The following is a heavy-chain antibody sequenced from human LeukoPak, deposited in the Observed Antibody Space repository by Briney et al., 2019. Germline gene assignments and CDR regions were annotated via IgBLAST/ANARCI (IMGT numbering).Heavy chain of an antibody. V-gene: IGHV3-23*01. CDR1: GFTFSSYA. CDR2: ISGSGGST. J-gene: IGHJ5*02. Sequence: PGGSLRLSCAASGFTFSSYAMSWVRQAPGKGLEWVSAISGSGGSTYYADSVKGRFTISRDNSKNTLYLQMNSLRAEDTAVYYCARAKEGPAVAGLNWFDPWGQGTLVTVSS. D-gene: IGHD6-19*01. CDR3: ARAKEGPAVAGLNWFDP.